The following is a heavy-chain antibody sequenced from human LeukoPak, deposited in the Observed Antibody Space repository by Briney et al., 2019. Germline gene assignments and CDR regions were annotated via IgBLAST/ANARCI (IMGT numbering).Heavy chain of an antibody. Sequence: ASVKVSCKASGYTFTDYNIHWVRQAPGQGLEWMGWTDPKRGATKYAQKFEGRVTMTRDTSITTVYMELSSLRFDDTAMYSCARAGLTRGEAFDIWGQGTMVTVSS. CDR1: GYTFTDYN. V-gene: IGHV1-2*02. CDR2: TDPKRGAT. J-gene: IGHJ3*02. CDR3: ARAGLTRGEAFDI. D-gene: IGHD3-16*01.